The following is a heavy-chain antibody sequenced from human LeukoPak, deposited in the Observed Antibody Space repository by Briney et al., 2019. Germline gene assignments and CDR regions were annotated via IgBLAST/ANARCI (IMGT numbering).Heavy chain of an antibody. CDR3: ASKRYCSSTSCRYNWFGP. CDR2: IIPIFGTA. V-gene: IGHV1-69*13. CDR1: GGTFSSYA. J-gene: IGHJ5*02. Sequence: GASVKVSCKASGGTFSSYAISWVRQAPGQGLEWMGGIIPIFGTANYAQKFQGRVTITADESTSTAYMELSSLRSEDTAVCYCASKRYCSSTSCRYNWFGPWGQGTLVTVSS. D-gene: IGHD2-2*01.